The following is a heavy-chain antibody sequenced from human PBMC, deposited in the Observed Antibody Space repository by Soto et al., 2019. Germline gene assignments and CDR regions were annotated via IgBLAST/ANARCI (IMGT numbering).Heavy chain of an antibody. CDR2: IIPILGIA. Sequence: GASVKVSCKATGGTFSSDTIGWVRQAPGQGLEWMGRIIPILGIANYAQKFQGRVTMTTDTSTSTAYMELRSLRSDDTAVYYCARVMGQQLVSGYNWFDPWGQGTLVTVSS. CDR3: ARVMGQQLVSGYNWFDP. CDR1: GGTFSSDT. J-gene: IGHJ5*02. D-gene: IGHD6-13*01. V-gene: IGHV1-69*02.